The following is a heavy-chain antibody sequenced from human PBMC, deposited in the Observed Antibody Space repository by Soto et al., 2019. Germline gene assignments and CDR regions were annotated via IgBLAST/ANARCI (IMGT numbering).Heavy chain of an antibody. CDR2: IYPGDSDT. D-gene: IGHD3-3*01. J-gene: IGHJ6*02. CDR1: GYSFATYW. V-gene: IGHV5-51*01. Sequence: GESLKISCKASGYSFATYWIGWVRQMPGKGLGWMGIIYPGDSDTRYSPSFQGQVTISADKSISTAYLQWSGLKASDTAMYYCARSGDFWSGYSYYYYYGMDVWGQGTAVTVSS. CDR3: ARSGDFWSGYSYYYYYGMDV.